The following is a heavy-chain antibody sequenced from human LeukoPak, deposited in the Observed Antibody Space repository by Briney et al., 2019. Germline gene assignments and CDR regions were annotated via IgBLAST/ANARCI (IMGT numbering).Heavy chain of an antibody. V-gene: IGHV4-34*01. J-gene: IGHJ4*02. CDR1: GGSFSGYY. Sequence: SETLSLTCAVYGGSFSGYYWSWIRQPPGKGLEWIGEINHSGSTNYNPSLKSRVTISVDTSKNQFSLKLSSVTAADTAVYYCALSPPSSYDSSGYYFDYWGQGTLVTVSS. D-gene: IGHD3-22*01. CDR3: ALSPPSSYDSSGYYFDY. CDR2: INHSGST.